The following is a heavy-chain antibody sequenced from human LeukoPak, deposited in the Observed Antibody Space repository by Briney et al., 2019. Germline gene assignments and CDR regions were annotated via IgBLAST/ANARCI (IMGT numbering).Heavy chain of an antibody. V-gene: IGHV3-30*18. CDR3: AKGPGSGSYPSY. Sequence: GGSLRLSCAASGFTFSSYGMHWVRQAPGKGLEWVAVISYDGSNKYYVDSVKGRFTISRDNSKNTLYLQMNSLRAEDTAVYYCAKGPGSGSYPSYWGQGTLVTVSS. J-gene: IGHJ4*02. D-gene: IGHD3-10*01. CDR1: GFTFSSYG. CDR2: ISYDGSNK.